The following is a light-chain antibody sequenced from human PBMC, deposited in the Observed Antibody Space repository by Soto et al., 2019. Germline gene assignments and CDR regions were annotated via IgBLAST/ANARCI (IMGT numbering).Light chain of an antibody. CDR2: DIF. J-gene: IGKJ4*01. CDR1: QSITTG. Sequence: MTLSASTCSASGGERVTITCGASQSITTGVSWYQQKPGQPPRLVIYDIFTRATGVTPPISGSGSGTEFTLTISSLQSEDFAVCYCQQYNSWPLSFGGGTKVE. V-gene: IGKV3D-15*01. CDR3: QQYNSWPLS.